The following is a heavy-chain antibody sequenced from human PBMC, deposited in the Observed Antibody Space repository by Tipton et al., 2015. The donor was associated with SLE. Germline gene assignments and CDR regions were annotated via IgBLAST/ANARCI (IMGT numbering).Heavy chain of an antibody. CDR3: ARLGSGGSG. J-gene: IGHJ4*02. D-gene: IGHD2-15*01. V-gene: IGHV4-34*01. CDR2: INHSGST. Sequence: TLSLTCAVYGGSFSGYYWSWIRQPPGKGLEWIGEINHSGSTNYNPSTKSRVTISVDTSKNHFSLKLSSVTAADTAVYYCARLGSGGSGGGQGTLVTVSS. CDR1: GGSFSGYY.